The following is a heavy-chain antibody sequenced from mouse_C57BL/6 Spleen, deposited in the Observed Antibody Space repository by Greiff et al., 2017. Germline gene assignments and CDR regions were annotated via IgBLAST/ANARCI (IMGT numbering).Heavy chain of an antibody. CDR2: ILPGSGST. V-gene: IGHV1-9*01. Sequence: QVQLQQSGAELMKPGASVKLSCKATGYTFTGYWIEWVKQRPGHGLEWIGEILPGSGSTNYNEKFKGKATFTADTSSNTAYMQLSSLTTEDSAIYYCARGAYYYGSSDWYYDGWGTGTTVTVAS. D-gene: IGHD1-1*01. CDR3: ARGAYYYGSSDWYYDG. J-gene: IGHJ1*03. CDR1: GYTFTGYW.